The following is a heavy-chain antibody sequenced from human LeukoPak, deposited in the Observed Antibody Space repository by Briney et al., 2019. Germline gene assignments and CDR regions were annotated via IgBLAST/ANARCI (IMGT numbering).Heavy chain of an antibody. Sequence: GGSLRLSCTASGFTFSSYSMNWVRQAPGKGLEWVSSITSSSSYIYYADSVKGRFTISRDNAKNSLDLQMNSLRAEDTAVYYCAINPPTGCSGGSCPLDYWGQGTLVTVSS. V-gene: IGHV3-21*01. CDR1: GFTFSSYS. CDR3: AINPPTGCSGGSCPLDY. J-gene: IGHJ4*02. CDR2: ITSSSSYI. D-gene: IGHD2-15*01.